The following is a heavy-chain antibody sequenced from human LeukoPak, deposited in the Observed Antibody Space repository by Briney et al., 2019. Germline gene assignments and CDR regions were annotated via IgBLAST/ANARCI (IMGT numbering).Heavy chain of an antibody. CDR1: GFTFSSYA. V-gene: IGHV3-30-3*01. CDR2: ISYDGSNK. D-gene: IGHD3-3*01. J-gene: IGHJ6*02. CDR3: ASGYDFWSGYYTHSDYYGMDV. Sequence: GRSLRLSCAASGFTFSSYAMHWVRRAPGKGLEWVAVISYDGSNKYYADSVKGRFTISRDNSKNTLYLQMNSLRAEDTAVYYCASGYDFWSGYYTHSDYYGMDVWGQGTTVTVSS.